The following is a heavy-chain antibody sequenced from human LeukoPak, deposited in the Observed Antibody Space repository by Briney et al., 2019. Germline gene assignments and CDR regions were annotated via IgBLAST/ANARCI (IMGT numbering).Heavy chain of an antibody. CDR3: ARARWLVTPFDY. D-gene: IGHD6-19*01. Sequence: GGSLRLSCAASGLTFSSYWMSWVRQAPGKGLEWVANIKQDGSEKYYVDSVKGRFTISRDNAKNSLYLQMNSLRAEDTAVYYCARARWLVTPFDYWGQGTLVTVSS. CDR2: IKQDGSEK. V-gene: IGHV3-7*04. CDR1: GLTFSSYW. J-gene: IGHJ4*02.